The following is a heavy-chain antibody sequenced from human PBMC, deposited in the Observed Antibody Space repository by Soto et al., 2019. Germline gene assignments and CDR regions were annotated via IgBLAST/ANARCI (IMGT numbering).Heavy chain of an antibody. CDR2: IYSGGTT. J-gene: IGHJ4*02. CDR3: AKLRPPGVEY. V-gene: IGHV3-53*01. CDR1: GFMVNNYY. D-gene: IGHD2-21*01. Sequence: EVQLVQSGGGLIQPGGSLRLSCAASGFMVNNYYMSWVRQAPGEGLEWVSVIYSGGTTYYADSVKGRFTISRDNSKKTPDLQMNSRRTEDTAIYYWAKLRPPGVEYWGQGSLVTVSS.